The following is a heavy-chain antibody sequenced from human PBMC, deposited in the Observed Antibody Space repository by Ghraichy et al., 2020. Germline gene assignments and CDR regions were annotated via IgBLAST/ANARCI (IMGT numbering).Heavy chain of an antibody. J-gene: IGHJ4*02. CDR2: IRSDSKTK. Sequence: GVLRLSCEASGYSFGSEPINWVRQAPGKGLEWVSHIRSDSKTKRYADSVRGRFSISRDNAKNSLYLQMDSLRVEDTAVYYCARDLDWSFDYWGQGALVIVSS. V-gene: IGHV3-48*04. CDR1: GYSFGSEP. CDR3: ARDLDWSFDY. D-gene: IGHD3/OR15-3a*01.